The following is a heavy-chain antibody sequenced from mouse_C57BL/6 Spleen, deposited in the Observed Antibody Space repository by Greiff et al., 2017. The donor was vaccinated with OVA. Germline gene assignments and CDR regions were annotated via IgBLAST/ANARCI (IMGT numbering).Heavy chain of an antibody. Sequence: QVHVKQPGAELVMPGASVKLSCKASGYTFTSYWMHWVKQRPGQGLEWIGEIDPSDSYTNYNQKFKGKSTLTVDKSSSTAYMQLSSLTSEDSAVYYCARGAGPRDYWGQGTTLTVSS. J-gene: IGHJ2*01. CDR2: IDPSDSYT. CDR3: ARGAGPRDY. V-gene: IGHV1-69*01. CDR1: GYTFTSYW.